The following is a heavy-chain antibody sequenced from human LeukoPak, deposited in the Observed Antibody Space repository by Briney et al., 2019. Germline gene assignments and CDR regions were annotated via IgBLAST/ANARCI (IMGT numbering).Heavy chain of an antibody. CDR2: IRSKAYGGTT. D-gene: IGHD6-13*01. Sequence: GRSLRLSCTASGFTFGDYAMSWFRQAPGKGLEWVGFIRSKAYGGTTEYAASVKGRFTISRDDSKSIAYLQMNSLKTEDTAVYYCTRAYSSSWHPPDAFDIWGQGTMVTVSS. CDR1: GFTFGDYA. J-gene: IGHJ3*02. CDR3: TRAYSSSWHPPDAFDI. V-gene: IGHV3-49*03.